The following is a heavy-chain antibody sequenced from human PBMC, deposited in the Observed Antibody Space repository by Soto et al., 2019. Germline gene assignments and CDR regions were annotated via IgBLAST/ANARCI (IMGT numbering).Heavy chain of an antibody. V-gene: IGHV3-23*01. D-gene: IGHD6-19*01. CDR3: ARGTSSGWYYFDY. J-gene: IGHJ4*02. Sequence: PGGSLRLSCAASGFTFSSYAMSWVRQAPGKGLEWVSAISGSGGSTYYADSVKGRFTISRDNSKNTLYLQMNSLRAEDTAVYYRARGTSSGWYYFDYWGQGTLVTVSS. CDR2: ISGSGGST. CDR1: GFTFSSYA.